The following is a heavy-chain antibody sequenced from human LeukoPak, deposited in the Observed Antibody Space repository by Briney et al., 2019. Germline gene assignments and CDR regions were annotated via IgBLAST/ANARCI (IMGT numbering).Heavy chain of an antibody. CDR3: ARVDAGSSWYRSPNWFDP. D-gene: IGHD6-13*01. Sequence: PSETLSLTCTVSGGSISSYYWSWIRQPAGKGLEWIGRIYYSGSTYYNPSLKSRVTISVDTSKNQFSLKLSSVTAADTAVYYCARVDAGSSWYRSPNWFDPWGQGTLVTVSS. CDR1: GGSISSYY. J-gene: IGHJ5*02. CDR2: IYYSGST. V-gene: IGHV4-4*07.